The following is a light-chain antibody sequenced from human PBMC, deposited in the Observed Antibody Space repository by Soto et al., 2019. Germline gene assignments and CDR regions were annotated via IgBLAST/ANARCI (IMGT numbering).Light chain of an antibody. CDR2: DAS. CDR1: QSVSSY. Sequence: EIVLTQSPATLSLSPGARATLSCRASQSVSSYLAWYQQNPGQAPRLLIYDASNRATGIPARLSGSGSGTDFTLTISSLEPEDFAVYYCQQRSNWLTFGGGTKVDIK. J-gene: IGKJ4*01. CDR3: QQRSNWLT. V-gene: IGKV3-11*01.